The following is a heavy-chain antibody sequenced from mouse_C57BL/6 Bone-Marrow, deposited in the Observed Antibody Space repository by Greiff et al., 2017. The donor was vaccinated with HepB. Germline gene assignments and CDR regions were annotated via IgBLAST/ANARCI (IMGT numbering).Heavy chain of an antibody. V-gene: IGHV5-16*01. D-gene: IGHD4-1*01. CDR1: GFTFSDYY. J-gene: IGHJ2*01. CDR3: ARVELGPLAFDY. CDR2: INYDGSST. Sequence: EVMLVESEGGLVQPGSSMKLSCTASGFTFSDYYMAWVRQVPEKGLEWVANINYDGSSTYYLDSLKSRFIISRDNAKNILYLQMSSLKSEDTATYYCARVELGPLAFDYWGQGTTLTVSS.